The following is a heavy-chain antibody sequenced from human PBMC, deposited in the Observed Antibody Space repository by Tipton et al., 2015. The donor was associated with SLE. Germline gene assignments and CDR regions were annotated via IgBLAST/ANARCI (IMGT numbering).Heavy chain of an antibody. Sequence: TLSLTCTVSGGSISSSSYYWGWILQPPGKGLEWIGRIYYSGSTYYNPSLKSRVTISVDTSKNQFSLKLSSVTAADTAVYYCARGTYSSGSFDYWGQGTLVTVSS. CDR2: IYYSGST. CDR1: GGSISSSSYY. V-gene: IGHV4-39*07. CDR3: ARGTYSSGSFDY. J-gene: IGHJ4*02. D-gene: IGHD6-19*01.